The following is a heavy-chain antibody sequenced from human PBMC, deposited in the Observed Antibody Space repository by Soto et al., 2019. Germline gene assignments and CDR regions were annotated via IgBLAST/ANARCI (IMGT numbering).Heavy chain of an antibody. CDR1: GGTFSSYA. CDR2: IIPIFGTA. D-gene: IGHD2-2*01. Sequence: ASVKVSCKASGGTFSSYAISWVRQAPGQGLEWMGGIIPIFGTANYAQKFQGRVTITADESTSTAYMELSSLGSEDTAVYYCARDLGDIVVVPAANPYNWFDPWGQGTLVTVSS. J-gene: IGHJ5*02. V-gene: IGHV1-69*13. CDR3: ARDLGDIVVVPAANPYNWFDP.